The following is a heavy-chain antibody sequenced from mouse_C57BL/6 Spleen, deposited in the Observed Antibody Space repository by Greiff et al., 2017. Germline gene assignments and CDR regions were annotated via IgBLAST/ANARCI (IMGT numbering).Heavy chain of an antibody. V-gene: IGHV5-9-1*02. CDR1: GFTFSSYA. CDR3: TREYSNYVYFDY. Sequence: EVHLVESGEGLVKPGGSLKLSCAASGFTFSSYAMSWVRQTPEKRLEWVAYISSGGDYIYYADTVKGRFTISRDNARNTLYLQMSSLKSEDTAMYYCTREYSNYVYFDYWGQGTTLTVSS. CDR2: ISSGGDYI. D-gene: IGHD2-5*01. J-gene: IGHJ2*01.